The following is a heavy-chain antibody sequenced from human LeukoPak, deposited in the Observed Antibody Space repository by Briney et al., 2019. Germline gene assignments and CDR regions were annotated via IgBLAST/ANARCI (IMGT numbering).Heavy chain of an antibody. CDR2: ISYDGSNK. CDR3: ARESSSGWGDFDY. J-gene: IGHJ4*02. CDR1: GFTFSSYA. V-gene: IGHV3-30-3*01. D-gene: IGHD6-19*01. Sequence: GGSLRLSCAASGFTFSSYAMHWVRQAPGKGLEWVAVISYDGSNKYYADSVKGRFTISRDNSKNTLYLQMNSLRAEDTAVYYCARESSSGWGDFDYWGQGTLVTVSS.